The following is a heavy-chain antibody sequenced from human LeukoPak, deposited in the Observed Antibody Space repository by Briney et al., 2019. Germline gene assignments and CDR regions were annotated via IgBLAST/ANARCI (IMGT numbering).Heavy chain of an antibody. CDR3: ARGYVLATYYFDY. Sequence: SETLSLTCAVYGGSFSGYYWSWTRQPPGNGLEWIGEINHSGSTNYNPSLKSRVTISVDTSKNQFSLKLSSVTAADTAVYYCARGYVLATYYFDYWGQGTLVTVSS. CDR1: GGSFSGYY. V-gene: IGHV4-34*01. J-gene: IGHJ4*02. CDR2: INHSGST. D-gene: IGHD3-3*02.